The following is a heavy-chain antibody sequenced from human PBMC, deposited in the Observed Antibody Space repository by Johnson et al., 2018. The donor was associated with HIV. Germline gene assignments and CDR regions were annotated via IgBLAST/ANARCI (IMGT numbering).Heavy chain of an antibody. CDR2: VSATGDST. Sequence: VQLVESGGGLVQPGGSLRLSCAASGFTFRSYAMGWVRQAPGEGLEWVSVVSATGDSTYYADSVKGRFTISRDNAKNSLYLQMNSLRAEDTALYYWARDSMVQGVMWAFDIWGQGTMVTVSS. D-gene: IGHD3-10*01. CDR1: GFTFRSYA. CDR3: ARDSMVQGVMWAFDI. J-gene: IGHJ3*02. V-gene: IGHV3-23*04.